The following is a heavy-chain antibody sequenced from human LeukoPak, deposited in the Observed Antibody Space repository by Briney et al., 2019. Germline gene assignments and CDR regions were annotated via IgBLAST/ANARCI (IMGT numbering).Heavy chain of an antibody. V-gene: IGHV4-59*01. CDR3: ARAVPVAGTGWFDP. CDR1: GGSISSYY. Sequence: SETLSLTCTVSGGSISSYYWSWIRQPPGKGLGWVGYIYYSGSTNYNPSLKSRVTISVDTSKNQISLKLNSVTAADTAVSYCARAVPVAGTGWFDPWGEGTLVTVSS. D-gene: IGHD6-19*01. CDR2: IYYSGST. J-gene: IGHJ5*02.